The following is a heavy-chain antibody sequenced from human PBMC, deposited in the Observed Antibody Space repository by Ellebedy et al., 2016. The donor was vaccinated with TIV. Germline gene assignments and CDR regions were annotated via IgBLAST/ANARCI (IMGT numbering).Heavy chain of an antibody. CDR1: GYTFTGYF. CDR2: ISTYSGNT. Sequence: AASVKVSCKTSGYTFTGYFMHWVRQAPGQGLEWMGGISTYSGNTNYAQNLQGRVTMTTDTSTITVYMELRSLRSDDSAVYYCARGLLGYCSGGSCYYPYYYGMDVWGQGTTVTVSS. V-gene: IGHV1-18*04. CDR3: ARGLLGYCSGGSCYYPYYYGMDV. J-gene: IGHJ6*02. D-gene: IGHD2-15*01.